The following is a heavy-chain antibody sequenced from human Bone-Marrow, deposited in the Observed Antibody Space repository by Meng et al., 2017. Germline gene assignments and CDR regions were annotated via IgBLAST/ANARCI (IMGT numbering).Heavy chain of an antibody. CDR3: ARDYYDSSGYWGGIDY. D-gene: IGHD3-22*01. CDR1: GGSFSGYY. V-gene: IGHV4-34*01. J-gene: IGHJ4*02. CDR2: INHSGGT. Sequence: SETLSLTCAVYGGSFSGYYRSWIRQPPGKGLEWIGEINHSGGTNYNPSLKSRVTISVDTSKNQFSLKLSSVTAADTAVYYCARDYYDSSGYWGGIDYWGQGTLVTVS.